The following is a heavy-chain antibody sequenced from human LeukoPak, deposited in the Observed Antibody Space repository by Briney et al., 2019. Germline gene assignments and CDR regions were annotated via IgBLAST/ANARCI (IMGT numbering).Heavy chain of an antibody. CDR3: ARVLRTQLWPYYFDY. CDR2: IYYSGST. CDR1: GGSISSYY. V-gene: IGHV4-59*01. D-gene: IGHD5-18*01. J-gene: IGHJ4*02. Sequence: SETLSLTCTVSGGSISSYYWSWIRQPPGKGLEWIGYIYYSGSTNYNPSLKSRVAISVDTSKNQFPLKLSSVTAADTAVYYCARVLRTQLWPYYFDYWGQGTLVTVSS.